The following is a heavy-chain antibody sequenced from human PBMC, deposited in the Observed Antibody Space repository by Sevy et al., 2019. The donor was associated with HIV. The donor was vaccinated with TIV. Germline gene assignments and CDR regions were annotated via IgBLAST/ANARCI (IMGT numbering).Heavy chain of an antibody. CDR1: GGSISSYY. Sequence: SETSLTCTVSGGSISSYYWSWIRQPPGKGLEWIGYIYYSGSTNYKPSLKSRVAISVDTSKNQFSLKLSSVTAADTAVYYCARQTATYDILTGWNYYGVDVWGQGTTVTASS. CDR3: ARQTATYDILTGWNYYGVDV. D-gene: IGHD3-9*01. CDR2: IYYSGST. J-gene: IGHJ6*02. V-gene: IGHV4-59*08.